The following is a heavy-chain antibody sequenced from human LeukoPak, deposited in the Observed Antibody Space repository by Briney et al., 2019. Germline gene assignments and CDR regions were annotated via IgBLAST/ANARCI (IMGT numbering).Heavy chain of an antibody. D-gene: IGHD6-19*01. CDR2: IYYSGTT. Sequence: SETLSLTCTVSGGSISSNSYYWGWIRQPPGKGLEWIGSIYYSGTTYYNASLKSRVTISVDTSKNQFSLKLSSVTAADTAVYYCARLAVAESYYFDYWGQGTLVTVSS. J-gene: IGHJ4*02. CDR3: ARLAVAESYYFDY. CDR1: GGSISSNSYY. V-gene: IGHV4-39*07.